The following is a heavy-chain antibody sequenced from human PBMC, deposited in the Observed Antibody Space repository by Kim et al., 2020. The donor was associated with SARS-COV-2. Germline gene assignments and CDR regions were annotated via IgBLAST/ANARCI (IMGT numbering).Heavy chain of an antibody. V-gene: IGHV3-33*08. D-gene: IGHD6-13*01. CDR1: GLTFSSYG. Sequence: GGSLRLSCAASGLTFSSYGMHWVRQAPGKGLEWVAVIWYDGSNKYYADSVKGRFTISRDNSKNTLYLQMNSLRAEDTAVYYCARGIAAAGTVDYWGQGTLVTVSS. CDR2: IWYDGSNK. CDR3: ARGIAAAGTVDY. J-gene: IGHJ4*02.